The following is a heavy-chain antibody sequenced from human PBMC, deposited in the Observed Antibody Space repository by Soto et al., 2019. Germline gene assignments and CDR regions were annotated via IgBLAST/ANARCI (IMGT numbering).Heavy chain of an antibody. D-gene: IGHD6-19*01. CDR3: AKGDSSGRYYGMDV. V-gene: IGHV3-23*01. Sequence: PGGSLRLSCAASGFTFSSYAVSWVRQAPGKGLEWVSAISGSGGSTYYADSVKGRFTISRDNSKNTLYLQMNSLRAEDTAVYYCAKGDSSGRYYGMDVWGQGTTVTVSS. CDR2: ISGSGGST. CDR1: GFTFSSYA. J-gene: IGHJ6*02.